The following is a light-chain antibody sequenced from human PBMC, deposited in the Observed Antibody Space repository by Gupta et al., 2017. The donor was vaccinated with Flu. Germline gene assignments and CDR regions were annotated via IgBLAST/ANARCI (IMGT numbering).Light chain of an antibody. V-gene: IGKV3-11*01. CDR2: DVS. CDR1: QSVSSY. J-gene: IGKJ1*01. Sequence: IVLTQSPATLSLSPGERATLSCRASQSVSSYLAWYQQKPGQAPRLLIYDVSKRATGIPARFSGSGSGTDFTLTISSLEPEDFAIYYCQQRSNWPRTFGQGTKVEIK. CDR3: QQRSNWPRT.